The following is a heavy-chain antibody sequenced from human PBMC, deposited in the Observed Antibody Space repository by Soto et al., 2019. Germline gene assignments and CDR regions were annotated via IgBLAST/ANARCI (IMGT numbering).Heavy chain of an antibody. CDR2: IIPIFGTA. D-gene: IGHD1-26*01. Sequence: SVKVSCKASGGTFSSYAISWVRQAPGQGLEWMGGIIPIFGTANYAQKFQGRVTITADKSTSTAYMELSSLRSEGTAVYYCAANRMGATPYYYYGMDVWGQGTTVTVSS. CDR3: AANRMGATPYYYYGMDV. V-gene: IGHV1-69*06. CDR1: GGTFSSYA. J-gene: IGHJ6*02.